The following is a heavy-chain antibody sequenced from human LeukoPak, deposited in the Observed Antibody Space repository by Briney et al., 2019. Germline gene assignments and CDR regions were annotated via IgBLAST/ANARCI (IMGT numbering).Heavy chain of an antibody. CDR3: ARDLVDCSGGSCPTQGCYGMDV. D-gene: IGHD2-15*01. CDR1: GDSVSSNTAA. J-gene: IGHJ6*02. CDR2: TYYRSKWYN. Sequence: SQTLSLTCAISGDSVSSNTAAWSWIRQSPSRGLEWLGRTYYRSKWYNDYAISVKSRITINPDTSKNQVSLQLNSVTPGDTAVYYCARDLVDCSGGSCPTQGCYGMDVWGQGTTVTVSS. V-gene: IGHV6-1*01.